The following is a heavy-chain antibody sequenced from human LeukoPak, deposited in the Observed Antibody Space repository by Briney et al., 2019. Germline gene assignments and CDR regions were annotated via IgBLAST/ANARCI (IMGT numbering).Heavy chain of an antibody. J-gene: IGHJ4*02. Sequence: SVKVSCKASGGSFSDNAINWVRQAPGQGLEWMGGLIPVFGTPNYAQRFQGRVTLTADTSTKTVSMEMTGLRSEDTAVYFCARGIVTSTTDYFDYWGQGTLVTVSS. D-gene: IGHD2-2*01. CDR1: GGSFSDNA. V-gene: IGHV1-69*06. CDR2: LIPVFGTP. CDR3: ARGIVTSTTDYFDY.